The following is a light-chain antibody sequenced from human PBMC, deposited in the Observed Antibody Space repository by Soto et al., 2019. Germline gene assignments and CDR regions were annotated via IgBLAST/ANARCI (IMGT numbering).Light chain of an antibody. CDR3: ETWDSTPRV. CDR1: SGHSSYI. J-gene: IGLJ2*01. V-gene: IGLV4-60*02. CDR2: LEGSGSY. Sequence: QLVLTQSSSASASLGSSVKLTCTLSSGHSSYIIAWHQQQPGNAPRYLMKLEGSGSYNKGSGVPDRFSGSSSGADRYLTISNLQFEDDAEYFCETWDSTPRVVGGGTTLTVL.